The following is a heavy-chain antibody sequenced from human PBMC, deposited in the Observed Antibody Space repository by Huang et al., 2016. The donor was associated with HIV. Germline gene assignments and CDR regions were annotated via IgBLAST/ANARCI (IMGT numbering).Heavy chain of an antibody. Sequence: QVQLVQSGAEVKRPGASLKVSCKTSGFTFTNYGFSWVRQAPGQGLEWLGWVSANSGDINSEVKFEGRVAMTTDTTSGTAYMELRRLTSDDTATYYCVRESLYFGDFLFDHWGQGTPVTVSA. CDR3: VRESLYFGDFLFDH. V-gene: IGHV1-18*04. J-gene: IGHJ4*02. CDR2: VSANSGDI. CDR1: GFTFTNYG. D-gene: IGHD3-10*01.